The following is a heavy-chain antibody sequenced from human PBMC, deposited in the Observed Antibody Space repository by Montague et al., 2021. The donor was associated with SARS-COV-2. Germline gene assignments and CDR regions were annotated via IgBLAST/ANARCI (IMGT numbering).Heavy chain of an antibody. CDR3: TRAGYQVLWSDYYYYGMDV. CDR2: MNNCCST. Sequence: SETLSLTCAVYGGSFSGSKWSWICHLPGPGQELVWKMNNCCSTNNYQTLSRRVPISVYTSTNQFSLKLSSVTAADTAVYYYTRAGYQVLWSDYYYYGMDVWGQGTTVTVSS. D-gene: IGHD2-2*01. J-gene: IGHJ6*02. V-gene: IGHV4-34*01. CDR1: GGSFSGSK.